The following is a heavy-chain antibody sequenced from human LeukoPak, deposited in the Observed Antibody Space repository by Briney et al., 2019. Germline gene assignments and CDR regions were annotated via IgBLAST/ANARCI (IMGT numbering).Heavy chain of an antibody. CDR1: GFTFSSYG. CDR3: ARDDFWSGYMDY. D-gene: IGHD3-3*01. V-gene: IGHV3-33*01. J-gene: IGHJ4*02. CDR2: IWYDGSNK. Sequence: GRSLRLSCAASGFTFSSYGMHWVRQAPGKGLEWVAVIWYDGSNKYYADSVKGRFTISRDNSKNTLYLQMNSLRAEDTAVYYRARDDFWSGYMDYWGQGTLVTVSS.